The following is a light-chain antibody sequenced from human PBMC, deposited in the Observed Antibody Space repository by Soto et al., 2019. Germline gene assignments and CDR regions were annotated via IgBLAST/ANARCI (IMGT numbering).Light chain of an antibody. J-gene: IGKJ1*01. V-gene: IGKV3-20*01. CDR1: QSVSSTY. CDR3: QQYGISRWR. CDR2: GAS. Sequence: EVEVTQSPVTLSLSPGERATLSCRASQSVSSTYLAWYQQKPGQARRLLIYGASSRATGIPDRFSGSGSETDFTLTISRLEPEDFAVYHCQQYGISRWRLXQGTTVDIK.